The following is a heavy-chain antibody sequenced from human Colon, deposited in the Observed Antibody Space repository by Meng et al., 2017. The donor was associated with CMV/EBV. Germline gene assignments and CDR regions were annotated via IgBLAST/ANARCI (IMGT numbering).Heavy chain of an antibody. Sequence: GESLKISCAASGFTFSSYGMHWVRQAPGKGLEWVAFVHYVGSIKYYADSVKGRFAISRDNSNYNLFLQMQSLRAEDTAVYCCAKDPGVKNQLLFRIDCWGQGTLVTVSS. D-gene: IGHD2-2*01. J-gene: IGHJ4*02. CDR2: VHYVGSIK. CDR1: GFTFSSYG. CDR3: AKDPGVKNQLLFRIDC. V-gene: IGHV3-30*02.